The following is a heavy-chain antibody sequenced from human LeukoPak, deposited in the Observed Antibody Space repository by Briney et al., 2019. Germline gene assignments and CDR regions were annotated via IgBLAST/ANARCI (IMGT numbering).Heavy chain of an antibody. CDR1: GFTFSSYA. D-gene: IGHD5-24*01. V-gene: IGHV3-30*04. CDR2: ISYDGSNK. J-gene: IGHJ4*02. Sequence: PGGSLRLSCAASGFTFSSYAMHWVRQAPGKGLEWVAVISYDGSNKYYADSVKGRFTISRDNAKNSLYLQMNSLTAEDAAMYYCARRYMATSAEDFDYWGQGTLVTVSA. CDR3: ARRYMATSAEDFDY.